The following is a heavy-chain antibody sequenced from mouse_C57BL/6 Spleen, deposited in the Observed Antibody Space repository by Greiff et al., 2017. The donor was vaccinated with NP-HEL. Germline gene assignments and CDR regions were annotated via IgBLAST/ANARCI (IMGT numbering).Heavy chain of an antibody. V-gene: IGHV1-26*01. CDR1: GYTFTDYY. D-gene: IGHD1-1*01. CDR3: ARGYYGSSYWFAY. Sequence: VQLKESGPELVKPGASVKISCKASGYTFTDYYMNWVKQSHGKSLEWIGDINPNNGGTSYNQKFKGKATLTVDKSSSTAYMELRSLTSEDSAVYYCARGYYGSSYWFAYWGQGTLVTVSA. CDR2: INPNNGGT. J-gene: IGHJ3*01.